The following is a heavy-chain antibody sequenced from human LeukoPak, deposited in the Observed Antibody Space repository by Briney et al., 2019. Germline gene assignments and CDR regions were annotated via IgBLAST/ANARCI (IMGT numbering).Heavy chain of an antibody. Sequence: ASVKVSCKVSGYTLTELSMHWVLQAPGKGLEWMGGFDPEDGETIYAQKFQGRVTMTEDTSTDTAYMELSSLTAEDTAVSYCAMYVWYYDSSGYLGYWGQGTLVTVSS. D-gene: IGHD3-22*01. J-gene: IGHJ4*02. V-gene: IGHV1-24*01. CDR2: FDPEDGET. CDR3: AMYVWYYDSSGYLGY. CDR1: GYTLTELS.